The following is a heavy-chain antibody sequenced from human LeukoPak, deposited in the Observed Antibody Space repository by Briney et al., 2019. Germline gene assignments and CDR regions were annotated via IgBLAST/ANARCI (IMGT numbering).Heavy chain of an antibody. V-gene: IGHV3-23*01. D-gene: IGHD1/OR15-1a*01. Sequence: GGSLRLSCAASGFTFSSYAMSWVRQAPGKGLEWVSAISGSGGSTYYADSVKGRFTISRDNSKNTLYLQMNSLRAEDTAVYYCAKASRGKQVSHYYYYYYMDVWGKGTTVTVSS. CDR2: ISGSGGST. CDR3: AKASRGKQVSHYYYYYYMDV. J-gene: IGHJ6*03. CDR1: GFTFSSYA.